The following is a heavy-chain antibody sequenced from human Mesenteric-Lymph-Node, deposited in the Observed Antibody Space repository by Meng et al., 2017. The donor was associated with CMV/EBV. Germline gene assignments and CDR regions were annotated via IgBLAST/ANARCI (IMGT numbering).Heavy chain of an antibody. Sequence: SGITYSSYWMSWVRQAPGKGLEWVANINQDGSEKYYVDSVKGRFTISRDNAKNSLDLQMNSLRDEDTAVYYCGRGGQSSSRSSLPNWGQGTLVTVSS. J-gene: IGHJ4*02. CDR1: GITYSSYW. V-gene: IGHV3-7*01. D-gene: IGHD6-13*01. CDR3: GRGGQSSSRSSLPN. CDR2: INQDGSEK.